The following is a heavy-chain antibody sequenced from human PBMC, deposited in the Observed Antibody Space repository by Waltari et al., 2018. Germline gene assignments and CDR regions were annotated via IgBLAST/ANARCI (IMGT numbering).Heavy chain of an antibody. CDR3: ARKGRASSDPFDH. V-gene: IGHV1-2*02. D-gene: IGHD3-10*01. Sequence: QVHLAQSGPEVKKPGASVTVSCKTSGYIFTDFNVHWVRQAPGQGLEWMGWINPDMGGTLYAQNFQGRVTMTRDTSVTTVYMELTSLKSDDTAVYSCARKGRASSDPFDHWGQGTLVTVSS. J-gene: IGHJ4*02. CDR1: GYIFTDFN. CDR2: INPDMGGT.